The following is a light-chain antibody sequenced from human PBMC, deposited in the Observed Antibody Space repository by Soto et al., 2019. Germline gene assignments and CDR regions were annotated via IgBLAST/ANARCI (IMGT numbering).Light chain of an antibody. CDR3: CSYAGSYTYV. J-gene: IGLJ1*01. Sequence: QSALTQPPSASGSPGQSVTISCTGTSSDVGGYNYVSWYQQHPGKVPKLMIYEVNKRPSGVPDRFSGSKSGNTASLTVSGLQAEDEADYYCCSYAGSYTYVFGIGTKLTVL. CDR2: EVN. CDR1: SSDVGGYNY. V-gene: IGLV2-8*01.